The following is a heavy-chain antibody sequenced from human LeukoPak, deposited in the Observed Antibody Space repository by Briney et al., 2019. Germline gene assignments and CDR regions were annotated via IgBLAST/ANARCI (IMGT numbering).Heavy chain of an antibody. CDR1: GYTFTSYY. J-gene: IGHJ4*02. CDR2: INPSGGST. Sequence: RASVTVSCTASGYTFTSYYMHWVRQAPGQGLEWMGIINPSGGSTSYAQKFQGRVTMTRDTSTSTVYMELSSLRSEDTAVYYCAKQGYSGYDYPFDYWGQGTLVTVSS. D-gene: IGHD5-12*01. V-gene: IGHV1-46*01. CDR3: AKQGYSGYDYPFDY.